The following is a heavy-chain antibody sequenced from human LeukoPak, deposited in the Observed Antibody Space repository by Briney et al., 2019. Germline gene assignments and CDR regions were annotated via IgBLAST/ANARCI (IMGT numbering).Heavy chain of an antibody. D-gene: IGHD3-22*01. J-gene: IGHJ5*02. CDR3: ARVRSGYPNWFDP. Sequence: SETLSLTCAVYGGSFSGYQWSWIRQPPGKGLEWIGEINHSGSTNYNPSLKSRVTTSVDTSKNQFSLKLISVTAADTAVYYCARVRSGYPNWFDPWGQGTLVTVSS. CDR1: GGSFSGYQ. CDR2: INHSGST. V-gene: IGHV4-34*01.